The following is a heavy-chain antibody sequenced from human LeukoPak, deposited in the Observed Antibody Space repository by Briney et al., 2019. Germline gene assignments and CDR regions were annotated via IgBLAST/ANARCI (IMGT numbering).Heavy chain of an antibody. CDR3: ARDQSYGMVPGVISWFDP. J-gene: IGHJ5*02. CDR1: GYTFTSYG. V-gene: IGHV1-18*01. D-gene: IGHD3-10*01. CDR2: ISAYNGNT. Sequence: ASVKVSCKASGYTFTSYGISWVRQAPGQGLEWMGWISAYNGNTNYAQKLQGRVTMTTDTSTSTAYMELRRLRSHDTAVYYCARDQSYGMVPGVISWFDPWGQGTLVTVSS.